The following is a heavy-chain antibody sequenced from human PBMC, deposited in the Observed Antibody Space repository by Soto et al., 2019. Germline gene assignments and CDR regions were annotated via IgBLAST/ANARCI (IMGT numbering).Heavy chain of an antibody. V-gene: IGHV3-30-3*01. CDR1: GFTFSSYA. J-gene: IGHJ4*02. Sequence: QVQLVESGGGVVQPGRSLRLSCAASGFTFSSYAMHWVRQAPGKGLEWVAVISYDGSNKYYADSVKGRFTISGDNSKNTLYLQMISLRAADTAVYYCARDKRDFRFLEWSYYFDYWCQGTLVTVSS. CDR3: ARDKRDFRFLEWSYYFDY. CDR2: ISYDGSNK. D-gene: IGHD3-3*01.